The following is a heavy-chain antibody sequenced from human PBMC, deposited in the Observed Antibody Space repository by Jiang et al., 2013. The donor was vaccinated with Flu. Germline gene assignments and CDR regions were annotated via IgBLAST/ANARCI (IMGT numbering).Heavy chain of an antibody. D-gene: IGHD2-8*01. V-gene: IGHV2-5*02. CDR2: IYWDGDK. CDR1: GFSLGTSGVG. CDR3: VHRHGLYSPSRDFDY. J-gene: IGHJ4*02. Sequence: KPTQTLTLNCTFSGFSLGTSGVGVGWIRQPPGKALEWLALIYWDGDKRYSPSLTSRLTISKDTSKNQVFLTMTNMDPVDTGTYYCVHRHGLYSPSRDFDYWGQGTLVTVSP.